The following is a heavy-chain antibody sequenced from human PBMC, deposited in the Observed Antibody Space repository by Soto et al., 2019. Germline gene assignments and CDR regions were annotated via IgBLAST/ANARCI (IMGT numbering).Heavy chain of an antibody. J-gene: IGHJ3*02. D-gene: IGHD6-19*01. V-gene: IGHV1-69*02. CDR1: GGTFSSYT. Sequence: QVQLVQSGAEVKKPGSSVKVSCKASGGTFSSYTISWVRQAPGQGLEWMGRIIPILGIANYAQKFQGRLTITADKSASTEYMELSSLRSEDTAVFYCASQAVAEVAFEIWGQGTMVTVSS. CDR2: IIPILGIA. CDR3: ASQAVAEVAFEI.